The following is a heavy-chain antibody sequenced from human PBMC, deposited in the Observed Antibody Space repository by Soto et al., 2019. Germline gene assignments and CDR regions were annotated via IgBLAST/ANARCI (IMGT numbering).Heavy chain of an antibody. Sequence: GGSLRLSCAASGFTFSSYAMNWVRQAPGKGLDWVSTISGSGISTYYADSVKGRFTISRDNSKNTLYLQMNSLRAEDTAVYYCAKERQATTVTLPDYWGQGTLVTVSS. CDR3: AKERQATTVTLPDY. D-gene: IGHD4-17*01. J-gene: IGHJ4*02. CDR2: ISGSGIST. V-gene: IGHV3-23*01. CDR1: GFTFSSYA.